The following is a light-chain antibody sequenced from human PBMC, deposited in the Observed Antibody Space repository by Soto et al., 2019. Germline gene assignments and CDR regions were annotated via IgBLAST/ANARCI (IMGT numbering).Light chain of an antibody. J-gene: IGKJ1*01. Sequence: DIVMTQSPDSLAVSLGERATINCKSGQSVLYSTDNKNYLAWYQQKPGQSPKLLIYWASTRESGVPDRFSGSGSGTDFTLTISSLQAEDVAVYYCLQYYSTPWTFGQGTKVDI. CDR2: WAS. CDR1: QSVLYSTDNKNY. V-gene: IGKV4-1*01. CDR3: LQYYSTPWT.